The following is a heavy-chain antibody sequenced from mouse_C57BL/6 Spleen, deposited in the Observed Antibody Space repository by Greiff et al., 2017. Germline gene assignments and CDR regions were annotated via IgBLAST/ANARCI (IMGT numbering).Heavy chain of an antibody. CDR2: IYPSDSET. CDR3: AKPGNYGSSYEDDY. V-gene: IGHV1-61*01. J-gene: IGHJ2*01. D-gene: IGHD1-1*01. CDR1: GYTFTSYW. Sequence: QVQLQQPGAELVRPGSSVKLSCKASGYTFTSYWMDWVKQRPGQGLEWIGNIYPSDSETHYNQKFKDKATLTVDKSSSTAYMQLSSLTSEDSAVYYCAKPGNYGSSYEDDYWGQGTTLTVSS.